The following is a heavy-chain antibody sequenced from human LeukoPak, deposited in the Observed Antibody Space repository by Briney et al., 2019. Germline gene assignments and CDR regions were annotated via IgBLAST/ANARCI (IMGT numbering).Heavy chain of an antibody. CDR2: ISGSGGST. Sequence: PGGSLRLSCAASGFTFSSYAMSWVRQAPGKGLEWVSAISGSGGSTYYADSVKGRFTISRDNSKNTLYLQMNSLRAEDTAVYYCAKLGYCSSTSCFRNVEYFQHWGQGTLVTVSS. V-gene: IGHV3-23*01. CDR1: GFTFSSYA. CDR3: AKLGYCSSTSCFRNVEYFQH. J-gene: IGHJ1*01. D-gene: IGHD2-2*01.